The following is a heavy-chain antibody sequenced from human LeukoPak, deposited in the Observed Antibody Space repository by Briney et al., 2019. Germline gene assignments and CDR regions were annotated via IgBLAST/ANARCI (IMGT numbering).Heavy chain of an antibody. CDR1: GFTFSSYA. V-gene: IGHV3-30-3*01. Sequence: GGSLRLSCAASGFTFSSYAMHWVRQAPGKGLEWVAVISYDGSNKYYADSVKGRFTIPRDNSKNTLYLQMNSLRAEDTAVYYCAREENVAAADYWGQGTLVTVPS. D-gene: IGHD6-13*01. CDR2: ISYDGSNK. J-gene: IGHJ4*02. CDR3: AREENVAAADY.